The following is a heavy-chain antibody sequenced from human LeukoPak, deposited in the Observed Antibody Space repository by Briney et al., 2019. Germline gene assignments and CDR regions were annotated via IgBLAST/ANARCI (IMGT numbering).Heavy chain of an antibody. CDR1: GFTFSSYG. J-gene: IGHJ4*02. CDR2: IRYDGRNK. D-gene: IGHD3-10*01. V-gene: IGHV3-30*02. CDR3: AKDPIRTMVRGVPTGY. Sequence: GGSLRLSCAASGFTFSSYGMHWVRQAPGKGLEWVAFIRYDGRNKYYADSVKGRFTISRDNSKNTLYLQMNSLRAEDTAVYYCAKDPIRTMVRGVPTGYWGQGTLVTVSS.